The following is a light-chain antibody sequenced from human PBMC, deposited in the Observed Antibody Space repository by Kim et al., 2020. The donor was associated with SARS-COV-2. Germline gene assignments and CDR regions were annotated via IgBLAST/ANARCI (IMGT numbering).Light chain of an antibody. J-gene: IGKJ4*01. CDR1: QSISTY. CDR2: AAS. Sequence: DIQMTQSPSSLSASVGDRVTITCRASQSISTYLNWYQQKPGKAPKLLIYAASHLQSGVPSRFSGSGSGTYFTLIISSLQPEDFATYFCQQNYSTPLTFGGGTKLEI. V-gene: IGKV1-39*01. CDR3: QQNYSTPLT.